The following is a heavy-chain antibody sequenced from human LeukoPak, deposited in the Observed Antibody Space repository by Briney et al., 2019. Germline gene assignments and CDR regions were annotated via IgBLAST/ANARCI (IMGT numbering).Heavy chain of an antibody. D-gene: IGHD3-22*01. Sequence: GRSLRLSCAASGFTFSSFGMHWVCQAPGKGLEWVAVIPYDGNNEQYADSVKGRFTISRDNSKNTLYLQMNSLRAEDTAVYYCAKVGYDSSGYYGSVFDXWXQGTLVTVSS. CDR1: GFTFSSFG. J-gene: IGHJ4*02. CDR3: AKVGYDSSGYYGSVFDX. V-gene: IGHV3-30*18. CDR2: IPYDGNNE.